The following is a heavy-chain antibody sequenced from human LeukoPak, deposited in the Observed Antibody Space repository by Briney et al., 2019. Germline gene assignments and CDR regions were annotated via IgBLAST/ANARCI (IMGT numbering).Heavy chain of an antibody. CDR3: ARNWNNDY. V-gene: IGHV3-48*04. CDR1: GFTSFDFP. J-gene: IGHJ4*02. D-gene: IGHD1-1*01. Sequence: GGSLRLSCEASGFTSFDFPMNWVRKAPGKGLEWVSHIRTDGTITYADSVKGRFTISRDNAKNTLYLQMNSLRAEDTAVYYCARNWNNDYWGQGTLVTVSS. CDR2: IRTDGTI.